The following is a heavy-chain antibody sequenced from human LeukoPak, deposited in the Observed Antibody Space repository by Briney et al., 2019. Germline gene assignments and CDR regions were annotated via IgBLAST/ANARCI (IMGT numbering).Heavy chain of an antibody. CDR3: ARNVGWYSHDS. V-gene: IGHV4-4*09. D-gene: IGHD6-19*01. CDR2: IYASGTS. Sequence: SETLSLTCTVSGGSISSYYWSWIRQPPGKGLEWIGYIYASGTSTYNPSLRSRVTISEDTSKNQFSLKLTSVTAADTAVYYCARNVGWYSHDSWGQGTLVTVSS. CDR1: GGSISSYY. J-gene: IGHJ4*02.